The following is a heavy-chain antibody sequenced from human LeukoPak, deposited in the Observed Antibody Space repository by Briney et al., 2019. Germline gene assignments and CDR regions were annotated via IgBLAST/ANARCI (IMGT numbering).Heavy chain of an antibody. Sequence: GGSLRLSCTASGFSFDEYAMHWVRQAPGKGLEWVSLISGDGHSTYYADSVKGRFTISRDNSKNSLYLQMNSLRAEDTAVYYCARDYWDYFDYWGQGTLVTVSS. CDR1: GFSFDEYA. D-gene: IGHD2-15*01. CDR3: ARDYWDYFDY. V-gene: IGHV3-43*02. CDR2: ISGDGHST. J-gene: IGHJ4*02.